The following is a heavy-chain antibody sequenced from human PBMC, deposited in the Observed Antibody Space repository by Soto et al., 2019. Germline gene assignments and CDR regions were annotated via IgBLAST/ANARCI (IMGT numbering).Heavy chain of an antibody. CDR1: GGSISSGGYY. J-gene: IGHJ6*02. Sequence: QVQLQESGPGLVKPSQTLSLTCTVSGGSISSGGYYWSWIRQHPGKGLEWIGYIYYSGSTYYNPSLKSRVTISVDKSKNQFSLKLSSVTAADTAVYYCARTIRFYGDYSYYYYYGMDVWGQGTTVTVSS. D-gene: IGHD4-17*01. CDR3: ARTIRFYGDYSYYYYYGMDV. CDR2: IYYSGST. V-gene: IGHV4-31*03.